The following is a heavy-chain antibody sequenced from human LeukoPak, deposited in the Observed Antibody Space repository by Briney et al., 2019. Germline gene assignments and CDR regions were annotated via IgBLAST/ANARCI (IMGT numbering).Heavy chain of an antibody. J-gene: IGHJ4*02. CDR2: IYTSGST. CDR1: GGSIESYY. Sequence: SETLSLTCTVSGGSIESYYWSWIRQPAGKGLEWIGRIYTSGSTNYNPSLKSRVAMSVDTSKNQFSLKLSSVTAADTAVYYCASTTYYYDSSGYYFLDFWGQGTLVTVSS. D-gene: IGHD3-22*01. CDR3: ASTTYYYDSSGYYFLDF. V-gene: IGHV4-4*07.